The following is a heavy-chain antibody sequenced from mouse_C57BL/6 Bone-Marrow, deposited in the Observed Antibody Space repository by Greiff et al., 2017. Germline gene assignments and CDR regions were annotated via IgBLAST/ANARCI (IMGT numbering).Heavy chain of an antibody. J-gene: IGHJ1*03. CDR1: GYTFTSYG. CDR3: AREGNYYDSLWYFDV. Sequence: VQLQESGAELARPGASVKLSCKASGYTFTSYGISWVKQRTGQGLEWIGEIYPRSGNTYYNEKFKGKATLTGDKSSSTAYMEIRSLTSEDSAVYFCAREGNYYDSLWYFDVWGTGTTVTVSS. D-gene: IGHD1-1*01. V-gene: IGHV1-81*01. CDR2: IYPRSGNT.